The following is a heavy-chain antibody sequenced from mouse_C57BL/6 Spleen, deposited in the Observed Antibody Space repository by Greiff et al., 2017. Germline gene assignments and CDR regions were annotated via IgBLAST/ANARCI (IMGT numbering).Heavy chain of an antibody. Sequence: QVQLQQSGAELMKPGASVKLSCKATGYTFTGYWIEWVKQRPGHGLEWIGEILPGSGSTNYNEKFKGKATFTADTSSNTAYMQLSSLTTEDSAIYYCARASWITTVVATNFDVWGTGTTVTVSS. J-gene: IGHJ1*03. V-gene: IGHV1-9*01. D-gene: IGHD1-1*01. CDR1: GYTFTGYW. CDR3: ARASWITTVVATNFDV. CDR2: ILPGSGST.